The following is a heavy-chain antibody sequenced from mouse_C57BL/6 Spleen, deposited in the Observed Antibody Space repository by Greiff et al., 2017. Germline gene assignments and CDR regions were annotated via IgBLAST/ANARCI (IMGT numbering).Heavy chain of an antibody. J-gene: IGHJ2*01. CDR1: GYTFTDYE. Sequence: QVQLQQSGAELVRPGASVTLSCKASGYTFTDYEMHWVKQTPVHGLEWIGAIDPETGGTAYNQKFKGKAILTADKSSSTAYMERRSLTSEDSAVYYCTRKGIHDGYFDYWGQGTTLTVSS. CDR3: TRKGIHDGYFDY. D-gene: IGHD2-3*01. V-gene: IGHV1-15*01. CDR2: IDPETGGT.